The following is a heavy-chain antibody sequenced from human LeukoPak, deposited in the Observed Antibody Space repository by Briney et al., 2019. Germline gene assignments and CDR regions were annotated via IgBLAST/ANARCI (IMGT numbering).Heavy chain of an antibody. J-gene: IGHJ6*03. D-gene: IGHD6-13*01. Sequence: GGTLRLSCAASGFTFSSYGMNWVRQAPGKGPEGVSGISGSGTNTYYAESVKGRLTISRDNSKNTLYLQMNSLRAEDTAVYYCEKLGIAAVDYYYYMDVWAKGPRSPSP. CDR2: ISGSGTNT. CDR1: GFTFSSYG. V-gene: IGHV3-23*01. CDR3: EKLGIAAVDYYYYMDV.